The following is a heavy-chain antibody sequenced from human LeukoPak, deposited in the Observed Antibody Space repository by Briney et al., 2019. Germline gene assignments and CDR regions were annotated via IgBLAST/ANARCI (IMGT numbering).Heavy chain of an antibody. CDR2: ISYDERQE. CDR3: ARAYDTSWHNFDF. CDR1: GFTFGTFA. Sequence: QTGGSLRLSCAASGFTFGTFAMHWVRQAPGKGLEWVAIISYDERQEYYADSVKGRFTISRDNSKNTLYLQMNSLRGEDTAVYYCARAYDTSWHNFDFWGQGSLVTISS. J-gene: IGHJ4*02. D-gene: IGHD2-2*01. V-gene: IGHV3-30*04.